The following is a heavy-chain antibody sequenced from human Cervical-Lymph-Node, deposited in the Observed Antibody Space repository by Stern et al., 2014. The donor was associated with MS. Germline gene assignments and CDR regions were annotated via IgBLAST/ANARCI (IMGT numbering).Heavy chain of an antibody. D-gene: IGHD6-13*01. Sequence: EVQLVESGGGLGQPGRSLRLSCAASGFTFHDYAMHWVRQAPGKALELVSGIDWNSANIGYADSVKGRFTISRDNAKKSLYLQMDSLKTEDTALYYCAKSTAGHYFYYGLDVWGQGTTVTVSS. CDR1: GFTFHDYA. CDR2: IDWNSANI. CDR3: AKSTAGHYFYYGLDV. V-gene: IGHV3-9*01. J-gene: IGHJ6*02.